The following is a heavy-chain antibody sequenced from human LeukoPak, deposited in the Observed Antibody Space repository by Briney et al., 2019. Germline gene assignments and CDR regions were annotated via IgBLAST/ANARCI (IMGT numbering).Heavy chain of an antibody. D-gene: IGHD1-26*01. CDR2: INPNSGGT. Sequence: GASVKVSCKASGYTFTGYYMHWLRQAPGQGLEWMGWINPNSGGTNYAQKFQGRVTMTRDTSISTAYMELSRLRSDDTAVYYCARDLSGSFTRDSAFDIWGQGTMVTVSS. J-gene: IGHJ3*02. CDR1: GYTFTGYY. V-gene: IGHV1-2*02. CDR3: ARDLSGSFTRDSAFDI.